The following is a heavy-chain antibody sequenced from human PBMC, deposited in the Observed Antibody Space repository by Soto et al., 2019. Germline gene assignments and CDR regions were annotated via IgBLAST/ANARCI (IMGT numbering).Heavy chain of an antibody. Sequence: PSQTLSLTCTVSGGSVSSARYYRSWIRQPPGKGLEWIVYIYYSGSTNYNPSLKSRVTISVDTSKNQFSLKLSSVTAADTAVYYCARAAYSSSFAYWGQGTLVTVSS. CDR3: ARAAYSSSFAY. D-gene: IGHD6-6*01. CDR2: IYYSGST. CDR1: GGSVSSARYY. V-gene: IGHV4-61*01. J-gene: IGHJ4*02.